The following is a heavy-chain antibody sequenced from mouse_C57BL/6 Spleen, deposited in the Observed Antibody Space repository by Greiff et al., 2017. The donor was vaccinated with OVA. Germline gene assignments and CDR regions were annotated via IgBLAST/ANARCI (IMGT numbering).Heavy chain of an antibody. V-gene: IGHV1-64*01. Sequence: QVQLQQPGAELVKPGASVKLSCKASGYTFTSYWMHWVKQRPGQGLEWIGMIHPNSGSTNYNEKFKSKATLTVDKSSSTAYMQLSSLTSEDSAVYYCARRVDGYPYYFDYWGQGTTLTVSS. CDR1: GYTFTSYW. J-gene: IGHJ2*01. D-gene: IGHD2-3*01. CDR2: IHPNSGST. CDR3: ARRVDGYPYYFDY.